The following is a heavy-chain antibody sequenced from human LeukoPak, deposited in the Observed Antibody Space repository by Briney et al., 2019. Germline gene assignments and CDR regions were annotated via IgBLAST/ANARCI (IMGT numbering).Heavy chain of an antibody. D-gene: IGHD1-26*01. CDR1: GFTFNNYW. CDR2: INQDGSGK. V-gene: IGHV3-7*01. CDR3: AKASIAGAIGVLDY. Sequence: GGSLRLSCAASGFTFNNYWMSWVRQAPGKGLEWVANINQDGSGKHYVDSVKGRFTISRDNAKNSLYLQMNSLRAEDTAVYFCAKASIAGAIGVLDYWGQGTLVTVSP. J-gene: IGHJ4*02.